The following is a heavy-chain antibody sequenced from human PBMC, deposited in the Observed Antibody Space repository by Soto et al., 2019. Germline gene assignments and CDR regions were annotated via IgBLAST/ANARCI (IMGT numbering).Heavy chain of an antibody. V-gene: IGHV4-59*01. D-gene: IGHD3-9*01. CDR3: ARGDYDILTGSYHYYYGMDV. CDR2: IYYSGST. CDR1: GGSISSYY. J-gene: IGHJ6*02. Sequence: PSETLSLTCTVSGGSISSYYWSWIRQPPGKGLEWIGYIYYSGSTNYNPSLKSRVTISVDTSKNQFSLKLSSVTAADTAVYYCARGDYDILTGSYHYYYGMDVWGQGTTVTVSS.